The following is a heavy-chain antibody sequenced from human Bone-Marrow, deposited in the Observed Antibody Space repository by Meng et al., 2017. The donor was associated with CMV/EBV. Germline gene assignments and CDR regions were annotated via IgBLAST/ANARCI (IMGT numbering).Heavy chain of an antibody. J-gene: IGHJ3*02. Sequence: SVKVSCKASGGTFSSYAISWVRQAPGQGLEWMGGIIPIFGTANYAQKFQGRVTITTDESTSTAYMELSSLRSEDTAVYYCARGKGKLELLDAVDIWGQGTMVTVSS. D-gene: IGHD1-7*01. CDR2: IIPIFGTA. CDR3: ARGKGKLELLDAVDI. V-gene: IGHV1-69*05. CDR1: GGTFSSYA.